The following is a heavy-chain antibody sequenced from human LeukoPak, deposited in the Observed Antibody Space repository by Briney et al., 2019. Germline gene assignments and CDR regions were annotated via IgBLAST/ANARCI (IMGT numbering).Heavy chain of an antibody. CDR1: RYTFTGYY. CDR2: INPNSGGT. J-gene: IGHJ4*02. CDR3: ARGRITMIVVRRQTLDY. Sequence: ASVKVSCKASRYTFTGYYMHWVRQAPGQGLEWMGWINPNSGGTNYAQKFQGRVTMTRDTSISPAYMELSRLRSDDTAVYYCARGRITMIVVRRQTLDYWGQGTLVTVSS. D-gene: IGHD3-22*01. V-gene: IGHV1-2*02.